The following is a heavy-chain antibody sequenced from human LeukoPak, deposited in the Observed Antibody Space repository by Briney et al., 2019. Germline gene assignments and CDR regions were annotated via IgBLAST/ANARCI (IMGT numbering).Heavy chain of an antibody. J-gene: IGHJ4*02. Sequence: SETLSLTCTVSSGSISSYYWNWIRQPPGKGLQWIGYIYYSGSTNYNPSLKSRVTMSVDTSKNQFSLKLSSVTAADTAVYYCARSSRTYYYGSGSSTYDYWGQGTLVTVSS. D-gene: IGHD3-10*01. CDR1: SGSISSYY. CDR3: ARSSRTYYYGSGSSTYDY. CDR2: IYYSGST. V-gene: IGHV4-59*12.